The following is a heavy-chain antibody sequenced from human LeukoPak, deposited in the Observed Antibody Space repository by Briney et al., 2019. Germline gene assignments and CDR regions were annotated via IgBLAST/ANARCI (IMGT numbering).Heavy chain of an antibody. V-gene: IGHV3-53*01. CDR1: GFTFSSYA. CDR2: IYSGGGT. Sequence: GGSLRLSCAASGFTFSSYAMSWVRQAPGKGLEWVLVIYSGGGTNYADSVKGRFTISRDNSKNTLYLQMNSLRAEDTAVYYCASPYYYASGSFDVWGQGTLVTVSS. J-gene: IGHJ4*02. CDR3: ASPYYYASGSFDV. D-gene: IGHD3-10*01.